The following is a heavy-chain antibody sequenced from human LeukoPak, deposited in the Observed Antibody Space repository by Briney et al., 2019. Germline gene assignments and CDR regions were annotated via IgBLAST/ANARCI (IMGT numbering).Heavy chain of an antibody. CDR3: ASYFHYGDYASLWY. CDR1: GFTFNTYA. D-gene: IGHD4-17*01. Sequence: GGSLRLSCKASGFTFNTYAMSWVRQAPGKGLEWVSSISENGESTYYADSVKGRFTISRGNSRNTLYLQMNSLRAEDTAVYYCASYFHYGDYASLWYWGQGTLVTVSS. J-gene: IGHJ4*02. V-gene: IGHV3-23*01. CDR2: ISENGEST.